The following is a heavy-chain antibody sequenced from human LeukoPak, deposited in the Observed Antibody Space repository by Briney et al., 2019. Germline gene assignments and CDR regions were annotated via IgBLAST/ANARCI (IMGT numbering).Heavy chain of an antibody. J-gene: IGHJ6*02. V-gene: IGHV4-4*02. Sequence: SGTLSLTCAVSGGSISSSNWWSWVRQPPGKGLEWIGEIYHSGSTNYNPSLKSRVTIPVDKSKNQFSLKLSSVTAADTAVYYCARARLWFGESLPPYYYYGMDVWGQGTTVTVSS. CDR1: GGSISSSNW. CDR3: ARARLWFGESLPPYYYYGMDV. CDR2: IYHSGST. D-gene: IGHD3-10*01.